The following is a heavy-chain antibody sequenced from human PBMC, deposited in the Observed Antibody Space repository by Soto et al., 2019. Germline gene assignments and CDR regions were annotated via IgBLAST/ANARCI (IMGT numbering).Heavy chain of an antibody. J-gene: IGHJ6*02. CDR2: INPSGGST. CDR1: GYTFTSYY. CDR3: ARRKGYSGYDRYYYYGMDV. Sequence: ASVKVSCKASGYTFTSYYMHWVRQAPVQGLEWMGIINPSGGSTSYAQKFQGRVTMTRDTSTSTVYMELSSLRSEDTAVYYCARRKGYSGYDRYYYYGMDVWGQGTTVTV. D-gene: IGHD5-12*01. V-gene: IGHV1-46*01.